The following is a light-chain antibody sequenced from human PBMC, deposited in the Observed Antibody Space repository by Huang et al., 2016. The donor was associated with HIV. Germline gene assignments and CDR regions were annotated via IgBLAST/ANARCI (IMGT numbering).Light chain of an antibody. Sequence: EIVMTQSPATLSLSPGERATLSCRASQGISSDLARYQQKPGQAPRLLIYGASTRATGIPARFSGSGSGTEFTLTISSLQSEDFALYYCQQYTTWPPITFGQGTRLEIK. V-gene: IGKV3-15*01. CDR2: GAS. CDR3: QQYTTWPPIT. J-gene: IGKJ5*01. CDR1: QGISSD.